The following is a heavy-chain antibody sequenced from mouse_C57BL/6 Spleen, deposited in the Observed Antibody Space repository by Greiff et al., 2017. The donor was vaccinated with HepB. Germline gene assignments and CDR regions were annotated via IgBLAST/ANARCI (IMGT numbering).Heavy chain of an antibody. CDR2: IDPSDSYT. CDR3: ARREAASFAY. CDR1: GYTFTSYW. Sequence: QVQLQQPGAELVMPGASVKLSCKASGYTFTSYWMHWVKQRPGQGLEWIGEIDPSDSYTNYNQKFKGKSTLTVDKSSSTAYMQLSSLTSEDSAVYYCARREAASFAYWGQGTLVTVSA. V-gene: IGHV1-69*01. D-gene: IGHD6-1*01. J-gene: IGHJ3*01.